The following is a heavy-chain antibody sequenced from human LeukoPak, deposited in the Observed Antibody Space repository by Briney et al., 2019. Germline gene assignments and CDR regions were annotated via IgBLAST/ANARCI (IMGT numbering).Heavy chain of an antibody. V-gene: IGHV1-2*02. J-gene: IGHJ4*02. CDR1: RYPFTGDY. CDR3: ARVRLRNHVTDAIGY. Sequence: DTLNDSCKASRYPFTGDYMQWVGHAPGQSLKKMRWINPNSGNTNYAQNFQGRVTMTRDTSISTAYMELSRLRSDDTAVYYCARVRLRNHVTDAIGYWGQGSLVTVSS. D-gene: IGHD2-2*01. CDR2: INPNSGNT.